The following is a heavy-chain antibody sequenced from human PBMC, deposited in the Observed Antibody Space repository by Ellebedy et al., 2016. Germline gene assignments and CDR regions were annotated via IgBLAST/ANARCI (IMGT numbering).Heavy chain of an antibody. Sequence: GESLKISXAASGFTFSSYAMSWVRQAPGKGLEWVSAISGSGGSTYYADSVKGRFTISRDNSKNTLYLQMNSLRAEDTAVYYCAKGGYSSSWYPFFDYWGQGTLVTVSS. J-gene: IGHJ4*02. CDR2: ISGSGGST. D-gene: IGHD6-13*01. CDR3: AKGGYSSSWYPFFDY. V-gene: IGHV3-23*01. CDR1: GFTFSSYA.